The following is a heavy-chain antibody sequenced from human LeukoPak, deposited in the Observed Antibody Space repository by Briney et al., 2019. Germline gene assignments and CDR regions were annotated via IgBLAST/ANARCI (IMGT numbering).Heavy chain of an antibody. CDR1: GYTFTGYY. CDR3: ARVYSNYAGVYPFDY. Sequence: VASVKVSCKASGYTFTGYYMHRVRQAPGQGLEWMGWINPNSGGTNYAQKFQGRVTMTRDTSISTAYMELSRLRSDDTAVYYCARVYSNYAGVYPFDYWGQGTLVTVSS. V-gene: IGHV1-2*02. J-gene: IGHJ4*02. D-gene: IGHD4-11*01. CDR2: INPNSGGT.